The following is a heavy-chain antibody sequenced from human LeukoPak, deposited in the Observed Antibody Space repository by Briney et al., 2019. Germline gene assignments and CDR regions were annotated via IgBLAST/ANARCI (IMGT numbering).Heavy chain of an antibody. CDR3: ARVVGYCSGGSCYPGAFDI. Sequence: ASVKVSCTASGYTFTGYYMHWVRQAPGQGLEWMGWINPNSGGTNYAQKFQGRVTMTRDTSISTAYMELSRLRSDDTAVYYCARVVGYCSGGSCYPGAFDIWGQGTMVTVSS. J-gene: IGHJ3*02. V-gene: IGHV1-2*02. D-gene: IGHD2-15*01. CDR1: GYTFTGYY. CDR2: INPNSGGT.